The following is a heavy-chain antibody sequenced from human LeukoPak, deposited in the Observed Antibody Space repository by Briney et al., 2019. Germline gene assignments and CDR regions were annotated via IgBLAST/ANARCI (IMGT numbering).Heavy chain of an antibody. Sequence: SETLSLTCAVYDGSFSGYYWSWIRQPPGKGLEWIGEINHSGSTNYNPSLKSRITISVDTSRNQFSLRLRSVTAAGTALYYCARARRGGSSSGHYFYYYYMDVWGKGTTVTVSS. D-gene: IGHD6-6*01. CDR3: ARARRGGSSSGHYFYYYYMDV. J-gene: IGHJ6*03. V-gene: IGHV4-34*01. CDR2: INHSGST. CDR1: DGSFSGYY.